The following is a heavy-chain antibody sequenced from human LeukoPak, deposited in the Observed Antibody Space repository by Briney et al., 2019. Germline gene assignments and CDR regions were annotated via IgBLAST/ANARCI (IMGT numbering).Heavy chain of an antibody. CDR2: ISWNSGSI. Sequence: GGSLRLSCAASGFTFDDYAMHWVRQAPGKGLEWVSGISWNSGSIGYADSVKGRFTISRDDSKNTLYLQMNSLKTEDTAVYYCTTPPHYDFWSGYYSEGFDYWGQGTLVTVSS. V-gene: IGHV3-9*01. CDR1: GFTFDDYA. J-gene: IGHJ4*02. D-gene: IGHD3-3*01. CDR3: TTPPHYDFWSGYYSEGFDY.